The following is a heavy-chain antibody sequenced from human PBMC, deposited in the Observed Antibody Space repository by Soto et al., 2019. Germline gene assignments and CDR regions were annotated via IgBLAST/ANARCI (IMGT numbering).Heavy chain of an antibody. CDR1: GDTFTDYY. Sequence: GASVKVSCKASGDTFTDYYIPWVRQAPGQGLEWMGTINPIGGTATYAQNFQGRVTITGDESTSTAYMELSSPRSEDTAVYYCARARYSSSWYLAFDIWGQGTMVTVSS. J-gene: IGHJ3*02. V-gene: IGHV1-46*01. D-gene: IGHD6-13*01. CDR2: INPIGGTA. CDR3: ARARYSSSWYLAFDI.